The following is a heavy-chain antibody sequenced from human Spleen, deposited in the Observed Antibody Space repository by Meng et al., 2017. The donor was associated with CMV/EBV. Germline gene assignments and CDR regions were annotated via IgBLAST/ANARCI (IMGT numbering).Heavy chain of an antibody. CDR2: INHSGST. CDR3: ARGGHFWSGYSLDY. D-gene: IGHD3-3*02. J-gene: IGHJ4*02. CDR1: GGSFSGYY. Sequence: SETLSLTCAVYGGSFSGYYWSWIRQPPGKGPEWIGEINHSGSTNYNPSLKSRVTISVDTSKNQFSLKLSSVTAADTAVYYCARGGHFWSGYSLDYWGQGTLVTVSS. V-gene: IGHV4-34*01.